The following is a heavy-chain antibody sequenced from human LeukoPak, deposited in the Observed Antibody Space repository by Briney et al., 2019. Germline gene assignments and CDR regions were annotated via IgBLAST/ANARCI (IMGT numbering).Heavy chain of an antibody. V-gene: IGHV3-21*01. J-gene: IGHJ4*02. D-gene: IGHD6-19*01. CDR1: GFTFSSYS. CDR2: ISSSSYI. CDR3: ARDSSGWYTDFDY. Sequence: GGSLRLSCAASGFTFSSYSMNWVRQAPGKGLEWVSSISSSSYIYYADSVKGRFTISRDNAKNSLYLQMNSLRAEDTAVYYCARDSSGWYTDFDYWGQGTLVTVSS.